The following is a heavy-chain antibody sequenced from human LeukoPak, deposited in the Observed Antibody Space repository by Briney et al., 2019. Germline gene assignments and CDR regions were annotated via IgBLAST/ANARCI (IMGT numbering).Heavy chain of an antibody. D-gene: IGHD1-26*01. V-gene: IGHV4-34*01. CDR3: ARHLQEHLLVGATNY. CDR1: GGSISSYY. J-gene: IGHJ4*02. Sequence: TSETLSLTCTVSGGSISSYYWSWIRQPPGKGLEWIGEINHSGSTNYNPSLKSRVTISVDTSKNQFSLKLSSVTAADTAVYYCARHLQEHLLVGATNYWGQGTLVTVSS. CDR2: INHSGST.